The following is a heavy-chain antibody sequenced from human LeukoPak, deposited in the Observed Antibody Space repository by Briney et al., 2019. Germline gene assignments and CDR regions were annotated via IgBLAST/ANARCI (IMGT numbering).Heavy chain of an antibody. Sequence: SETLSLTCTVSGGSISSSSYYWGWIRQPPGKGLEWIGSIYYSGSTYYNPSLKSRVTISVDTSKNQFSLKLSSVTAADTAVYYCARGRAAAGEFDPWGQGTLVTVSS. CDR3: ARGRAAAGEFDP. V-gene: IGHV4-39*07. CDR1: GGSISSSSYY. D-gene: IGHD6-13*01. CDR2: IYYSGST. J-gene: IGHJ5*02.